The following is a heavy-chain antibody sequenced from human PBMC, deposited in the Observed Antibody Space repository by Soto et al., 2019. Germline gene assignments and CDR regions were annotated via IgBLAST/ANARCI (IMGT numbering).Heavy chain of an antibody. J-gene: IGHJ6*02. Sequence: QVQLVQSGAEVKKPGASVKVSCKASGYTFTSYGISWVRQAPGQGLEWMGWISAYNGNTNYAQKLQGRVTMTTDTSTSTAYMELRSLRSDDTAVYYCARVTPWIQLWLPAHDYYGMDVWGQGTTVTVSS. CDR3: ARVTPWIQLWLPAHDYYGMDV. CDR2: ISAYNGNT. CDR1: GYTFTSYG. D-gene: IGHD5-18*01. V-gene: IGHV1-18*01.